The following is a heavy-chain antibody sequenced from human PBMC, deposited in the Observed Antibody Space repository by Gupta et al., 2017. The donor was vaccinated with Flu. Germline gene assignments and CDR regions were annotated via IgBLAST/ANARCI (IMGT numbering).Heavy chain of an antibody. CDR2: INSDGSSI. V-gene: IGHV3-74*01. J-gene: IGHJ5*02. CDR3: ARNREGFCSGGSCLNWFDP. Sequence: EVQLVESGGGLVQPGGSLRLSCAASGFSFSTYWMHWVRQTPGKWLAWVSRINSDGSSISYADSVKGRFSISRDNAKNTLYLQMNSLRVEDTAVYYCARNREGFCSGGSCLNWFDPWGQGTLVTVSS. CDR1: GFSFSTYW. D-gene: IGHD2-15*01.